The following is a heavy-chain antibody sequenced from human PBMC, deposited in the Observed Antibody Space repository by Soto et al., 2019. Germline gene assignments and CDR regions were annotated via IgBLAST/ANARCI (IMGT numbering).Heavy chain of an antibody. CDR2: ISAYNGNT. Sequence: GASVKVSCKASGYTFTSYGISWVRQAPGQGLEWMGWISAYNGNTNYAQKLQGRVTMTTDTSTSTAYMELRSLRSDDTAVYYCARDRARYCSGGSCYPRRHGMDVWGQGTKVTVSS. CDR1: GYTFTSYG. CDR3: ARDRARYCSGGSCYPRRHGMDV. D-gene: IGHD2-15*01. V-gene: IGHV1-18*01. J-gene: IGHJ6*02.